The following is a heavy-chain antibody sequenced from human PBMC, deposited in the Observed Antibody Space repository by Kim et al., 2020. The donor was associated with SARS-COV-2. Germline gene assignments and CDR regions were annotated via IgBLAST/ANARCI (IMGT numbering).Heavy chain of an antibody. CDR3: TRDLWGYSGYDPVRFDS. Sequence: VKGRFTISRDDSKSLAYLQRNSLKTEDTAVYYCTRDLWGYSGYDPVRFDSWGQGTLVTVSS. D-gene: IGHD5-12*01. J-gene: IGHJ4*02. V-gene: IGHV3-49*02.